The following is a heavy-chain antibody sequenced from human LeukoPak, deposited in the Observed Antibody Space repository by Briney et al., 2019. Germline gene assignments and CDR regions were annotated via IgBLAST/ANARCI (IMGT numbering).Heavy chain of an antibody. CDR1: GFTFSTYV. J-gene: IGHJ4*02. D-gene: IGHD6-19*01. Sequence: PGGSLRLSCAASGFTFSTYVMSWVRQAPGKGLEWVSAISGTGGSTYYADSVKGRFTISRDISMTTLFLQMDSLRAEDTAVYYCAKDKGKKSGWSPTYYFDYWGQGTLVTVSS. CDR2: ISGTGGST. V-gene: IGHV3-23*01. CDR3: AKDKGKKSGWSPTYYFDY.